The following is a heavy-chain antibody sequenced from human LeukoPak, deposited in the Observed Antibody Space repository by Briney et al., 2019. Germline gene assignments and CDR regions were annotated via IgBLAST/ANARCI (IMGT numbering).Heavy chain of an antibody. CDR3: ARLFSYDSSGYPNN. J-gene: IGHJ4*02. D-gene: IGHD3-22*01. Sequence: GGSLRLSCAASGFTFDDYGMSWVRQAPGKGLEWVSGINWNGGSTGYADSVKGRSTISRDNAKNSLYLQMNSPRAEDTALYYCARLFSYDSSGYPNNWGQGTLVTVSS. V-gene: IGHV3-20*04. CDR1: GFTFDDYG. CDR2: INWNGGST.